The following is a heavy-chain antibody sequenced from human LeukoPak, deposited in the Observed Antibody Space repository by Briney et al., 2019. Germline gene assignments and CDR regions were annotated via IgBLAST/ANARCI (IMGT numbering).Heavy chain of an antibody. D-gene: IGHD3-16*02. CDR1: GFTFSSYS. CDR3: ARVITFRGVIVDY. J-gene: IGHJ4*02. Sequence: GGSLRLSCAASGFTFSSYSMNWVRQAPGKGLEWVSSISSSSSYIYYADSVKGRFTISRDNAKNSLYLQMNSLRAEDTAVYYCARVITFRGVIVDYWGQGTLVTVSS. CDR2: ISSSSSYI. V-gene: IGHV3-21*01.